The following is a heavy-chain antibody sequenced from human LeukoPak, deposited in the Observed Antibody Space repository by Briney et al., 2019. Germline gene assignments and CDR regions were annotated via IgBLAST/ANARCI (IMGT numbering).Heavy chain of an antibody. CDR3: ARPAGSGSYFKYFQH. CDR2: INHSGST. V-gene: IGHV4-34*01. CDR1: GGSFSGYY. J-gene: IGHJ1*01. Sequence: SETLSLTCAVYGGSFSGYYWSWIRQPPGKGLEWIGEINHSGSTNYNPSLKSRVTISVDTSKNQFSLKLSSVTAADTAVYYCARPAGSGSYFKYFQHWGQGTLVTVSS. D-gene: IGHD3-10*01.